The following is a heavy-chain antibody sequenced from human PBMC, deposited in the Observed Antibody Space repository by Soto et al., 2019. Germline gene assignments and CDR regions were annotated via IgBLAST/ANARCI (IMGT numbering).Heavy chain of an antibody. V-gene: IGHV4-61*01. CDR2: IYYSGST. CDR3: ARDSGTVIEPADMMHYYYGMDV. CDR1: VVSVSSGRYY. J-gene: IGHJ6*02. Sequence: ETRCVTGSVSVVSVSSGRYYWSWIRQPPGKGLEWIGYIYYSGSTNYNPSLKSRVSISLDTSKNQFSLKLSSVTAADTAVYYCARDSGTVIEPADMMHYYYGMDVWGQGTTVTVSS. D-gene: IGHD2-2*01.